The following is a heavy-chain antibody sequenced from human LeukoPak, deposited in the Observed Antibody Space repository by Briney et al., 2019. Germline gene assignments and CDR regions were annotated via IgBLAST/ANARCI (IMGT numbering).Heavy chain of an antibody. V-gene: IGHV3-9*01. CDR1: GFTFDDYD. CDR2: ISWNGGSI. J-gene: IGHJ4*02. D-gene: IGHD4-17*01. CDR3: ARVAVDYGDYTIDY. Sequence: GGSLRLSCAASGFTFDDYDMHWVRQAPGKGLEWVSGISWNGGSIGYADSVKGRFTISRDNSKNTLYLQMNSLRAEDTAVYYCARVAVDYGDYTIDYWGQGTLVTVSS.